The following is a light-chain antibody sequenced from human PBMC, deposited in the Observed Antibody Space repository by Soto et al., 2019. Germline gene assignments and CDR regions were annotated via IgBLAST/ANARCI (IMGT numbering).Light chain of an antibody. CDR3: QQRSNWPPLT. Sequence: EIVLTQSPATLSLSPGERATLSCRASQSVSSYLAWYQQKPGQAPRPLIYDASNRATGIPARFSGSGSGTDFTLTISSLEPEDVAVYYCQQRSNWPPLTFGGGTKVEIK. J-gene: IGKJ4*01. CDR1: QSVSSY. V-gene: IGKV3-11*01. CDR2: DAS.